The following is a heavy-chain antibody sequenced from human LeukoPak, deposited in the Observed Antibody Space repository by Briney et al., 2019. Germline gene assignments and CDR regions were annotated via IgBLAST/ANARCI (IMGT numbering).Heavy chain of an antibody. V-gene: IGHV1-18*01. CDR3: ARDPNTCGDCYPPDY. CDR1: GYTFTSYG. J-gene: IGHJ4*02. D-gene: IGHD2-21*02. CDR2: ISAYNGNT. Sequence: ASVKVSCKTSGYTFTSYGISWVRQAPGQGLEWMGWISAYNGNTNYAQKLQGRVTMTTDTSTSTACMELRSPRSDDTAVYYCARDPNTCGDCYPPDYWGQGTLVTVSS.